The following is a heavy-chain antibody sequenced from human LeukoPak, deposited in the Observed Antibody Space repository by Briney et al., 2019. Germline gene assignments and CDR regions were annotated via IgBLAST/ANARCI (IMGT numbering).Heavy chain of an antibody. CDR3: AKDSWGDSYGYGNDAFDI. CDR2: IYSGGST. J-gene: IGHJ3*02. V-gene: IGHV3-53*01. Sequence: GGSLRLSCAASGFTVSSNYMSWVRQAPGKGLEWVSVIYSGGSTYYADSVKGRFTISRDNSKNTLYLQMNSLRAEDTAVYYCAKDSWGDSYGYGNDAFDIWGQGTMVTVSS. D-gene: IGHD5-18*01. CDR1: GFTVSSNY.